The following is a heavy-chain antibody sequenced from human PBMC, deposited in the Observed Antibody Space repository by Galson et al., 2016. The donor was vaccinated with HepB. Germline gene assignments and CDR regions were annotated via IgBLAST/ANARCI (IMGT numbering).Heavy chain of an antibody. Sequence: TLSLTCTVSGDSIRSSSYYWSWIRQRPGKGLEWIGYIYYTGTTYYNPSLKSRVTISVDTSKNQFSLKLTSVTAADTAVYYCARGGGVKEGDRVSTRVEDAFDIWGQGTMVTVSS. J-gene: IGHJ3*02. V-gene: IGHV4-31*03. CDR1: GDSIRSSSYY. D-gene: IGHD5/OR15-5a*01. CDR2: IYYTGTT. CDR3: ARGGGVKEGDRVSTRVEDAFDI.